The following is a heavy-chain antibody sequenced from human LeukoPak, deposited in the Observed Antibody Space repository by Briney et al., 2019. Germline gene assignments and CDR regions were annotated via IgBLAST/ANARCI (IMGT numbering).Heavy chain of an antibody. CDR3: AKAGSYSDISVYPLASFDF. D-gene: IGHD3-22*01. V-gene: IGHV3-23*01. CDR1: GFIFSNSD. CDR2: ISASGGSA. Sequence: GGSLRLSCAASGFIFSNSDMNWVRQAPGKGLEWVSFISASGGSAHYADSVRGRFTISRDNSKNTLYLQMNSLRAEDTAVYYCAKAGSYSDISVYPLASFDFWGQGTMVTVSS. J-gene: IGHJ3*01.